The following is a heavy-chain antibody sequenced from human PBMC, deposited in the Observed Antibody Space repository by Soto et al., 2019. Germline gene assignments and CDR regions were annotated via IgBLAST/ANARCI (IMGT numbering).Heavy chain of an antibody. CDR3: ARVACSGGSCYSYYYYYYGMDV. Sequence: GASVKVSCKASGGTFSSYAISWVRQAPGQGLEWMGGIIPIFGTANYAQKFQGRVTITADESTSTAYMELSSLRSEDTAVYYCARVACSGGSCYSYYYYYYGMDVWGQGTTVTVPS. J-gene: IGHJ6*02. D-gene: IGHD2-15*01. CDR1: GGTFSSYA. V-gene: IGHV1-69*13. CDR2: IIPIFGTA.